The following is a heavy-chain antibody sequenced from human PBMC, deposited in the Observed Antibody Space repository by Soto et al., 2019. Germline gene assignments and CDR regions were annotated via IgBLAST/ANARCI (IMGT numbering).Heavy chain of an antibody. V-gene: IGHV3-48*01. D-gene: IGHD4-17*01. CDR1: GFTFSSYS. J-gene: IGHJ3*02. CDR2: ISSSSSTI. CDR3: ARDPSSEGVVGVDYGDYVAFDI. Sequence: EVQLVESGGGLVQPGGSLRLSCAASGFTFSSYSMNWVRQAPGKGLEWVSYISSSSSTIYYADSVKGRFTISRDNAKNSLYLQMNSLRAEDTAVYYCARDPSSEGVVGVDYGDYVAFDIWGQGTMVTVSS.